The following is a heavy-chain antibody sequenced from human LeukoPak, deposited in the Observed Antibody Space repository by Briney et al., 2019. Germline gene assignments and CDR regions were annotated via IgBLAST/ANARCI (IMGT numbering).Heavy chain of an antibody. CDR3: APGLVLYFAY. Sequence: GGSLRLSCAASGFTFRSYAMHWVRQAPGKGLEWVAIISYDGSNKYYADSVKGRFTISRDNSKNTLYLQMNSLRAEDSAVYYCAPGLVLYFAYWGQGTLVAVSS. V-gene: IGHV3-30-3*01. CDR1: GFTFRSYA. D-gene: IGHD2-21*01. J-gene: IGHJ4*02. CDR2: ISYDGSNK.